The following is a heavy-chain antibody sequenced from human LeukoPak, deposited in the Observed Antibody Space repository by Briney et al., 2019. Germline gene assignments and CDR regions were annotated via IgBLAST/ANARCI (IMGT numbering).Heavy chain of an antibody. Sequence: GESLKISCKGSGYSFTSYWIGWVRQMPGKGLEWMGIVYPGDSDTTYSPSFQGQVTISADKSISTAYLQWRSLKASDTAIYYCATNSGYSTGCWGYWGQGTLVTVSS. CDR2: VYPGDSDT. D-gene: IGHD6-19*01. V-gene: IGHV5-51*01. CDR3: ATNSGYSTGCWGY. J-gene: IGHJ4*02. CDR1: GYSFTSYW.